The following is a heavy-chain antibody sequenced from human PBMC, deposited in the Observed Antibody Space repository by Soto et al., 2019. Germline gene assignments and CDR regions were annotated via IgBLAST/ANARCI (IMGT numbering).Heavy chain of an antibody. D-gene: IGHD2-2*01. V-gene: IGHV1-18*01. CDR3: ARDLTIVPATHPRLENYGMDV. Sequence: QVQVVQSAGEVKKPGASVKVSCKASGYSFTSYGISWVRRAPGQGLEWMGWISPYNGHTQFVERFQGRVTMTTDTSTKTAYMELRNLRSDDTAHYYCARDLTIVPATHPRLENYGMDVWGQGTTVIVSS. CDR1: GYSFTSYG. J-gene: IGHJ6*02. CDR2: ISPYNGHT.